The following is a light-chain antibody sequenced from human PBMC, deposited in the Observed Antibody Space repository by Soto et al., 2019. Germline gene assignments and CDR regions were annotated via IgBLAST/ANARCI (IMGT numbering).Light chain of an antibody. Sequence: IVMPQSPATLSVSPGESATLSCRASQSISTKLAWYQQKPGQAPRLLIYGASTRATGIPVRFSGSGSGTEFTLTITSLQFEDLAVYYCQEYNDWRPITFGGGTKVDIK. CDR2: GAS. V-gene: IGKV3-15*01. CDR1: QSISTK. CDR3: QEYNDWRPIT. J-gene: IGKJ4*01.